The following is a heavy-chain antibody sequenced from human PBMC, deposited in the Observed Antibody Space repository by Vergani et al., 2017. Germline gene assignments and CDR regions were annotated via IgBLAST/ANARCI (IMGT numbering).Heavy chain of an antibody. CDR3: ARDLLDYYGSGSYRYFDY. Sequence: QVPLVQSGAEVKKPGASVKVSCKASGYTFTSYGISWVRQAPGQGLEWMGWISAYNGNTNYAQKLQGRVTMTTDTSTSTAYMELRSLRSDDTAVYYCARDLLDYYGSGSYRYFDYWGQGTLVTVSS. CDR1: GYTFTSYG. D-gene: IGHD3-10*01. V-gene: IGHV1-18*01. CDR2: ISAYNGNT. J-gene: IGHJ4*02.